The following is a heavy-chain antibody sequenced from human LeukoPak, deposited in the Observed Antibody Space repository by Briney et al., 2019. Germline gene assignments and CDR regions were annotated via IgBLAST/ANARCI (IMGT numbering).Heavy chain of an antibody. D-gene: IGHD2-2*03. V-gene: IGHV3-21*01. Sequence: PGGSLRLSCAASGFTFSTYSMNWVRQAPGRGLEWVSSISSSSKYIYYADSVKGRFTISRDDAKNSLSLQMNSLRAGDTAVYYCARDLDIVVVPASWFYPWGQGTLVTVSS. CDR3: ARDLDIVVVPASWFYP. CDR2: ISSSSKYI. CDR1: GFTFSTYS. J-gene: IGHJ5*02.